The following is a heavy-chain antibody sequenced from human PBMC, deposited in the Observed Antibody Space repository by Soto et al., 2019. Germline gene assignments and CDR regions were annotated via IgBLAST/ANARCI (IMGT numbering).Heavy chain of an antibody. CDR3: AKVRYSSPMGYYYGMDV. D-gene: IGHD6-19*01. CDR2: IIPIFGTA. V-gene: IGHV1-69*13. Sequence: SVKGSCKAAGYTFSNYGISWVRQAPGLGLEWVGGIIPIFGTANYAQKFQGRVTITADESTSTSYMEVNNLRSEDTAVYYCAKVRYSSPMGYYYGMDVWGQGTTVTVSS. CDR1: GYTFSNYG. J-gene: IGHJ6*02.